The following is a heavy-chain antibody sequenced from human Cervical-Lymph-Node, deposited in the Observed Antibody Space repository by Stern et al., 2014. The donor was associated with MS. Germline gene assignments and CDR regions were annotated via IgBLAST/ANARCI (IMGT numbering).Heavy chain of an antibody. Sequence: EVQLEESGGGLVQPGGSLRLSCAFSQLTFSFHAMSWVRQAPGKGLEWVSGISGNGDEKDYADSVKGRFTISRDNSKETVFLQLNNVRAEDTAVYYCAKGNTYFFDTSDAAPGYWGQGTLVTVSS. V-gene: IGHV3-23*04. CDR2: ISGNGDEK. J-gene: IGHJ1*01. CDR1: QLTFSFHA. D-gene: IGHD3-22*01. CDR3: AKGNTYFFDTSDAAPGY.